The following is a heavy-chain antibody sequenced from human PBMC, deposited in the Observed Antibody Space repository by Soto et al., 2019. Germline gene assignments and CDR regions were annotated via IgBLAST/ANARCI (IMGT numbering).Heavy chain of an antibody. D-gene: IGHD5-12*01. J-gene: IGHJ3*02. CDR3: ARDPVEMATIGMLAFDI. V-gene: IGHV1-69*13. CDR2: IIPIFATA. Sequence: SVKVSCKDCGGTLDTYASSWVRQDPRQGLEWMGGIIPIFATANYAQKFQGRVTITADESTSTAYMELSSLRSEDTAVYYCARDPVEMATIGMLAFDIWGQGTLVTVSS. CDR1: GGTLDTYA.